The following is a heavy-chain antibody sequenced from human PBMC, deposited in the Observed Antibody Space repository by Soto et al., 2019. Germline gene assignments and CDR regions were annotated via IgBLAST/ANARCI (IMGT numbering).Heavy chain of an antibody. Sequence: QVQLVQSGAEVKKPGDSVRVSCEASGYTFTAYYIHWVRQAPGQGLEWMGWINPKFGDTTYAQDFQGRVSMTRDMSMSTVYMDLSRLTSDDTAIYYCARNMDYYYGPGSGNGHGFWGQGTTVTVFS. J-gene: IGHJ6*02. V-gene: IGHV1-2*02. CDR2: INPKFGDT. D-gene: IGHD3-10*01. CDR1: GYTFTAYY. CDR3: ARNMDYYYGPGSGNGHGF.